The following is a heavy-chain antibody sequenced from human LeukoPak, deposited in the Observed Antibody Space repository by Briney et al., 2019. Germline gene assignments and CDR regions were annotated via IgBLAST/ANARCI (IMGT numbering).Heavy chain of an antibody. V-gene: IGHV3-13*04. J-gene: IGHJ2*01. Sequence: GGSLRLSCAASGFKFSNSDMHWVRQSAGRGLEWVSTIGTEADPFYPGSVKGRFTISRDNAKDSLYLQMNNLRVEDTGVYYCATGERPPPYTTDAWYFALWGRGTRVTVSS. CDR2: IGTEADP. D-gene: IGHD1-26*01. CDR1: GFKFSNSD. CDR3: ATGERPPPYTTDAWYFAL.